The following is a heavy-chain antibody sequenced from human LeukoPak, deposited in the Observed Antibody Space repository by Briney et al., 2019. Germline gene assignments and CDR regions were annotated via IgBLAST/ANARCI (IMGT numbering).Heavy chain of an antibody. Sequence: PSETLSLTCTVSGGSISSGGYYWSWIRQHPGKGLEWIGYIYYSGSTYYNPSLKSRVTISVDTSKNQFSLKLSSVTAADTAVYYCTLGCRPDGFDYLGQGTLVNVSS. J-gene: IGHJ4*01. D-gene: IGHD2-8*01. CDR1: GGSISSGGYY. CDR2: IYYSGST. V-gene: IGHV4-31*03. CDR3: TLGCRPDGFDY.